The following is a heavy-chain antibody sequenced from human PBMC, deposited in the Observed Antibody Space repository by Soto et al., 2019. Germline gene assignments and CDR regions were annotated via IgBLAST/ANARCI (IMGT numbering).Heavy chain of an antibody. D-gene: IGHD3-22*01. CDR1: GFTFSSYG. CDR2: IWYDGSNK. CDR3: ARGQFDDSSGGFDY. J-gene: IGHJ4*02. Sequence: QVQLVESGGGVVQPGRSLRLSCAASGFTFSSYGMHWVRQAPGKGLEWVAVIWYDGSNKYYADSVKGRFTISRDNSNNTLYLKMNSLRAEDTAVYYCARGQFDDSSGGFDYWGQGTLVTVSS. V-gene: IGHV3-33*01.